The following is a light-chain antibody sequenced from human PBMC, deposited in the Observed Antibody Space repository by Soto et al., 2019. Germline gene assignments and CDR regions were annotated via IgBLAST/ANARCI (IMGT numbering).Light chain of an antibody. V-gene: IGKV3-15*01. CDR1: QSIGTN. CDR3: QQYAGWSRT. CDR2: KTS. J-gene: IGKJ4*01. Sequence: EVVMTQSPATVSVSPGERTSLSCRASQSIGTNLGWYQQKPGQAPRLLISKTSTRATGVPARFSGSGSGTEFTLTISSLQSEDIAVYYCQQYAGWSRTLGGGTKVDIK.